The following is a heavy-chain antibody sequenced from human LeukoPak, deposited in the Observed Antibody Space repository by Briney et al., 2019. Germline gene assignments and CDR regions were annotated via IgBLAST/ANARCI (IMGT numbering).Heavy chain of an antibody. CDR1: GDSLSSSSAT. V-gene: IGHV6-1*01. D-gene: IGHD4-11*01. J-gene: IGHJ3*01. Sequence: SQTLSLTCALSGDSLSSSSATWSWLRQSPSSGLEWLGRTFYRSKWYSDYAASVEGRITINPDTSRNRFSLQLDFVTPEDSAVYFCARWLTTSAGFDFWGRGTVVTVSS. CDR3: ARWLTTSAGFDF. CDR2: TFYRSKWYS.